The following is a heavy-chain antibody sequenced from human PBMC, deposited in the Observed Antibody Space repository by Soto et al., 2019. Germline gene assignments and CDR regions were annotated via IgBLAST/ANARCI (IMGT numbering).Heavy chain of an antibody. CDR2: ISAYNGNT. V-gene: IGHV1-18*01. CDR3: ATRCSSTSCPYYYYYGMDV. CDR1: GYTFTSYG. J-gene: IGHJ6*02. D-gene: IGHD2-2*01. Sequence: ASVKVSCKASGYTFTSYGISWVRQAPGQGLEWMGWISAYNGNTNYAQKLQGRVTMTTDTSTSTAYMELRSLRSDDTAVYYCATRCSSTSCPYYYYYGMDVWGQGTTVTVSS.